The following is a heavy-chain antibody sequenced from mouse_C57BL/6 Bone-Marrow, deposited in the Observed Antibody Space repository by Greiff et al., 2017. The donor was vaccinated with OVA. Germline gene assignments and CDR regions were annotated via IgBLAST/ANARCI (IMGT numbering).Heavy chain of an antibody. Sequence: QVQLQQPGAELVKPGASVKLSCKASGYTFTSYWMQWVKQRPGQGLEWIGEIDPSDSYTNYNPKFKGKATLTVDTSSSTAYMQLSSLTSEYSAVYYCARQLSPAWFAYWGQGTLVTVSA. J-gene: IGHJ3*01. V-gene: IGHV1-50*01. D-gene: IGHD3-2*02. CDR1: GYTFTSYW. CDR2: IDPSDSYT. CDR3: ARQLSPAWFAY.